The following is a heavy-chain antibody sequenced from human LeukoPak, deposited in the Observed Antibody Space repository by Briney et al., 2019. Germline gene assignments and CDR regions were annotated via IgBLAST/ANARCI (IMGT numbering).Heavy chain of an antibody. V-gene: IGHV3-23*01. CDR3: AKDPGLLWFGELLHDAFGI. CDR2: ISGSGGST. Sequence: GGSLRLSCAASGFTFSSYAMSWVRQAPGKGLEWVSAISGSGGSTYYADSVKGRFTISRDNSKNTLYLQMNSLRAEDTAVYYCAKDPGLLWFGELLHDAFGIWGQGTMVTVSS. D-gene: IGHD3-10*01. J-gene: IGHJ3*02. CDR1: GFTFSSYA.